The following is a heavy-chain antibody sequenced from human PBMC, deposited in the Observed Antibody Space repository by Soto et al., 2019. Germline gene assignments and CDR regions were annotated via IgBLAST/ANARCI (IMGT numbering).Heavy chain of an antibody. Sequence: QPGGSLRLSCATSGFTFSGYGMHWVRQAPGKGLEWMAVISYDGSDKYYADSVKGRFTISRDNSKNTLYLQMNSLRAEDTAVYYCAKSYYYDSSGYYSPRGYYYYYGMDVWGQGTTVTVSS. V-gene: IGHV3-30*18. D-gene: IGHD3-22*01. J-gene: IGHJ6*02. CDR2: ISYDGSDK. CDR1: GFTFSGYG. CDR3: AKSYYYDSSGYYSPRGYYYYYGMDV.